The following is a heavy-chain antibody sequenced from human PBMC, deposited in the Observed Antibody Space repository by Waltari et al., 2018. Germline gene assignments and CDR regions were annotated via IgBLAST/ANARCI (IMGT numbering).Heavy chain of an antibody. J-gene: IGHJ6*03. CDR3: AKGAGIVATEPRNRGDYYYYYMDV. D-gene: IGHD5-12*01. V-gene: IGHV3-30*02. CDR1: GFTFRSYG. Sequence: QVQLVESGGGVVQPGGSLRLSCAASGFTFRSYGMHWVRQAPGKGLEWVAFIRYDGSNKYYADSVKGRFTISRDNSKNTLYLQMNSLRAEDTAVYYCAKGAGIVATEPRNRGDYYYYYMDVWGKGTTVTVSS. CDR2: IRYDGSNK.